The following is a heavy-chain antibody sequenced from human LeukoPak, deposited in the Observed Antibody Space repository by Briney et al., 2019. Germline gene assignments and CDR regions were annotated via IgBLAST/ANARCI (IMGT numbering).Heavy chain of an antibody. CDR1: GESFSSYY. CDR3: ASYYDSSGLGY. D-gene: IGHD3-22*01. CDR2: IYYSGTT. Sequence: SETLSLTCAVYGESFSSYYWSWIRQPPGRGLEWIGYIYYSGTTNYNPSLKSRVTISVDTSKNQFSLKLSSVTAADTAVYYCASYYDSSGLGYWGQGTLVTVSS. J-gene: IGHJ4*02. V-gene: IGHV4-59*01.